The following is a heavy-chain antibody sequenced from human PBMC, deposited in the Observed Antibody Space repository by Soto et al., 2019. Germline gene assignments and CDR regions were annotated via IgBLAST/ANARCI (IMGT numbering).Heavy chain of an antibody. J-gene: IGHJ3*02. V-gene: IGHV3-13*01. D-gene: IGHD2-15*01. CDR3: ARDHCSGGSCQGAFDI. Sequence: GGSLRLSCAASGFTFSSYDMHWVRQATGKGLEWVSAIGTAGDTYYPGSVKGRFTISRENAKNSLYLQMNSLRAGDTAVYYCARDHCSGGSCQGAFDIWGQGTMVTVSS. CDR2: IGTAGDT. CDR1: GFTFSSYD.